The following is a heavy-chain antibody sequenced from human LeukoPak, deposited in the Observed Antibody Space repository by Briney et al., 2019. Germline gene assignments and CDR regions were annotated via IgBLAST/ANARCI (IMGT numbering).Heavy chain of an antibody. CDR1: GYTLTELS. D-gene: IGHD2-2*01. CDR2: ITGTGSST. CDR3: TKDALISYRGAWSQSDY. J-gene: IGHJ4*02. V-gene: IGHV3-23*01. Sequence: GASVKVSCKVSGYTLTELSMHWVRQAPGKGLEWVSGITGTGSSTYYADSVKGRFTISRDNSKNTLYLQMNRLRAEDTAIYYCTKDALISYRGAWSQSDYWGQGTLVTVSS.